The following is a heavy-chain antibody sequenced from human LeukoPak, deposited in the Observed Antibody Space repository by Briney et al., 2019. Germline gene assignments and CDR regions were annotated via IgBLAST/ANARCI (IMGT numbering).Heavy chain of an antibody. Sequence: SETPSLTCTVSGGSISSYYWSWIRQPPGKGLEWIGYIYYSGSTNYNPSLKSRVTISVDTSKNQFSLKLSSVTAADTAVYYCARRGRRSSSYLGMDVWGQGTTVTVSS. CDR2: IYYSGST. CDR3: ARRGRRSSSYLGMDV. CDR1: GGSISSYY. V-gene: IGHV4-59*08. J-gene: IGHJ6*02. D-gene: IGHD6-13*01.